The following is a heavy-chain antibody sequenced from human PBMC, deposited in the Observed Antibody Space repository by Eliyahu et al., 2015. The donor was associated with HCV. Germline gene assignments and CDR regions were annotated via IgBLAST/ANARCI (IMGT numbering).Heavy chain of an antibody. CDR1: GFSLSNGGMG. J-gene: IGHJ4*02. Sequence: QVALKESGPVLVKPTETLTLTCTVSGFSLSNGGMGVTWIRQPPGKALEWLAHIFSNDGKFYNISLNSRLTISNDISKSQVVLTMTNMDPVDTATYFCARMHYGDYTGEKYFDYWGQGTLVTVSS. CDR3: ARMHYGDYTGEKYFDY. V-gene: IGHV2-26*01. D-gene: IGHD4-17*01. CDR2: IFSNDGK.